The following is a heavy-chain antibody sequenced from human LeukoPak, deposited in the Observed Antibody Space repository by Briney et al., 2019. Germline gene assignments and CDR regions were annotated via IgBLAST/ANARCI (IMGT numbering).Heavy chain of an antibody. CDR1: GYTFTRYY. Sequence: ASVKVSCKASGYTFTRYYMHGVRQAPGQGREWMGIINPSGGSTSYAQKFQGRVTMTRHTSTSTVYMELSSLRSEDTAVYYCARGAITMVRGVIPGDYWGQGPLVTVSS. CDR3: ARGAITMVRGVIPGDY. V-gene: IGHV1-46*01. D-gene: IGHD3-10*01. J-gene: IGHJ4*02. CDR2: INPSGGST.